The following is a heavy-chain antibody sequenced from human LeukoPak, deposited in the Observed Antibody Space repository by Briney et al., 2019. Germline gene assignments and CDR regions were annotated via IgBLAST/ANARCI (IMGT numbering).Heavy chain of an antibody. CDR1: GLTFNSHA. CDR2: ISGIGGST. J-gene: IGHJ4*02. D-gene: IGHD3-16*01. V-gene: IGHV3-23*01. Sequence: QSGXXLRLSCAASGLTFNSHAMTWVRQAPGKGLEWVAAISGIGGSTFYADFVKGRFTISRDNSKNTLYLQMNTLRPEDTALYYCAKSSKAVMYYFDYGGPGPLVTVSS. CDR3: AKSSKAVMYYFDY.